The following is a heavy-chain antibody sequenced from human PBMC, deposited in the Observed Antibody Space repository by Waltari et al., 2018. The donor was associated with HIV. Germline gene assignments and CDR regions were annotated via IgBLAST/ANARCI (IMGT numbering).Heavy chain of an antibody. D-gene: IGHD5-18*01. Sequence: QVKLVESGGGVVQPGKSVRLSCVASGFTFSNYGMHWVCQAPGKGLEWVAIIWYDGRNKYYADSVKGRFTISRDNSRNTVYLQMDSVKVDDTAVYYCASGYGGRNFDFWGPGTPISVSS. CDR3: ASGYGGRNFDF. J-gene: IGHJ4*02. V-gene: IGHV3-33*01. CDR2: IWYDGRNK. CDR1: GFTFSNYG.